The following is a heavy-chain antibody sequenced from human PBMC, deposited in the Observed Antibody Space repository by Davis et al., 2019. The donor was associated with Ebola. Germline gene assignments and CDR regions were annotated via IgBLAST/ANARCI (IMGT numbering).Heavy chain of an antibody. Sequence: AASVKVSCKASGYTFTSYGISWVRQAPGQRLEWMGWINAGNGNTKYSQKFQGRVTITRDTSASTAYMELSSLRSEDTAVYYCASDRGTIFGVVIIGYYYYGMDVWGQGTTVTVSS. V-gene: IGHV1-3*01. D-gene: IGHD3-3*01. CDR2: INAGNGNT. CDR3: ASDRGTIFGVVIIGYYYYGMDV. J-gene: IGHJ6*02. CDR1: GYTFTSYG.